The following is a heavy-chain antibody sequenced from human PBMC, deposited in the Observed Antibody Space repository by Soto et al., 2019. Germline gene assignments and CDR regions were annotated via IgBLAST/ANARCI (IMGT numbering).Heavy chain of an antibody. J-gene: IGHJ4*02. Sequence: QVQLVQSGAEVKKPGSSVKVSCKASGGTFSTSSINWVRQAPGQRPEWMGNILPIFGTADYAQKFQDRATITADESMSTAYMELSGLRSEDTAVYYCARGPDNEGYFDYWGRGTLVTVSS. CDR3: ARGPDNEGYFDY. CDR2: ILPIFGTA. CDR1: GGTFSTSS. D-gene: IGHD1-1*01. V-gene: IGHV1-69*15.